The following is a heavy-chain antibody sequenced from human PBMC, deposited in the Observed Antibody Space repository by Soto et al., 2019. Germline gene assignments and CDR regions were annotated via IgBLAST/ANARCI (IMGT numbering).Heavy chain of an antibody. V-gene: IGHV1-18*04. CDR2: ISAYNGNS. CDR1: GYTFVNYG. CDR3: ARGPHYYVSGSPSWSTAD. Sequence: ASVKVSCKASGYTFVNYGITWVRQAPGQGLEWMGWISAYNGNSNYAQNLQGRVTMTTDTSTNTVYMELRSLRSDDTAVYYCARGPHYYVSGSPSWSTADWVKGTLVTGSS. D-gene: IGHD3-10*01. J-gene: IGHJ4*02.